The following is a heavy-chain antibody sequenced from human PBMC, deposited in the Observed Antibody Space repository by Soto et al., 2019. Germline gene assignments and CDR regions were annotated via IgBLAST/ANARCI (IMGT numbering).Heavy chain of an antibody. CDR1: GGSISSSSYY. J-gene: IGHJ5*02. CDR2: IYYSGST. Sequence: SETLSLTCTVSGGSISSSSYYWGWIRHPPGKGLEWIGSIYYSGSTYYNPSLKSRVTISVDTSKNQFSLKLSSVTAADTAVYYCARRFAVMATHWFDPWGQATLVTASS. D-gene: IGHD2-21*01. CDR3: ARRFAVMATHWFDP. V-gene: IGHV4-39*01.